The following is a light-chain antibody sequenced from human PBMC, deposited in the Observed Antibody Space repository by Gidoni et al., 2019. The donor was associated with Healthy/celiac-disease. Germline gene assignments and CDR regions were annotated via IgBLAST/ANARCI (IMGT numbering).Light chain of an antibody. CDR1: RVISNY. CDR3: QKYNSAPPVT. J-gene: IGKJ1*01. V-gene: IGKV1-27*01. Sequence: DIQLTQSPSSPSASVGDRVTITCRASRVISNYLAWYQQKPGKVPKLLIYAASTLQPGVPSRFSGSGSGTDFTLTISSLQPEDVATYYCQKYNSAPPVTFGQGTKVEIK. CDR2: AAS.